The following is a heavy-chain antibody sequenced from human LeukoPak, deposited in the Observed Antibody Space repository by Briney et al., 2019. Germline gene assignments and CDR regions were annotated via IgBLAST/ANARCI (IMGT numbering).Heavy chain of an antibody. CDR2: ISSSGSTI. J-gene: IGHJ4*02. D-gene: IGHD3/OR15-3a*01. CDR1: VFTFNRYE. V-gene: IGHV3-48*03. CDR3: ARADWLLPDDY. Sequence: GGSLRLSCAASVFTFNRYEMNWVRQAPGKGLEWVSYISSSGSTIYYADSVKGRFTISRDNAKNSLYLQMNSLRAEDTAVYYCARADWLLPDDYWGQGTLVTVSS.